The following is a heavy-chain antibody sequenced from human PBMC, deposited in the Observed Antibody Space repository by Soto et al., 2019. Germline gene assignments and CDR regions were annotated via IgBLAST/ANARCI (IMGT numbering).Heavy chain of an antibody. Sequence: ASVKVSCKASGGTFSSYAISWVRQAPGQGLEWMGGIIPIFGTANYAQKFQGRVTITADKSTSTAYMELSSPRSEDTAVYYCARVLGLNDCSSTSCYTSWFDPWGQEPWSPSPQ. CDR2: IIPIFGTA. J-gene: IGHJ5*02. D-gene: IGHD2-2*02. CDR3: ARVLGLNDCSSTSCYTSWFDP. V-gene: IGHV1-69*06. CDR1: GGTFSSYA.